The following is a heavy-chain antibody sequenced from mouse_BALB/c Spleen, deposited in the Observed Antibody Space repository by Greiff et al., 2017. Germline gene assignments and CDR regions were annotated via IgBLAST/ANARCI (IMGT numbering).Heavy chain of an antibody. CDR2: ISDGGSYT. CDR3: ARGGPYYYAMDY. CDR1: GFTFSDYY. V-gene: IGHV5-4*02. J-gene: IGHJ4*01. Sequence: EVKLVESGGGLVKPGGSLKLSCAASGFTFSDYYMYWVRQTPEKRLEWVATISDGGSYTYYPDSVKGRFTISRDNAKNNLYLQMSSLKSEDTAMYYCARGGPYYYAMDYWGQGTSVTVSS.